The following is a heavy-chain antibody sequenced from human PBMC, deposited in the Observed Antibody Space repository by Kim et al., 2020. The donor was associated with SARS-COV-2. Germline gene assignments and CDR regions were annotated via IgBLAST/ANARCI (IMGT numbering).Heavy chain of an antibody. Sequence: STNSNPSLKSRVTISVDPSKNQFSLRLSSVTAADTAVYYCVRSMGSYDYWGQGTLVTVSS. V-gene: IGHV4-34*01. CDR2: ST. CDR3: VRSMGSYDY. J-gene: IGHJ4*02. D-gene: IGHD3-10*01.